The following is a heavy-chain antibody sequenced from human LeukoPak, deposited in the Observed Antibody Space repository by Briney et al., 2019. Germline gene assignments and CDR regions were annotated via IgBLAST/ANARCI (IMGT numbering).Heavy chain of an antibody. CDR2: IYYSGST. CDR3: ARDKAANGGLYYYYGMDV. J-gene: IGHJ6*02. Sequence: SETLSLTCTVSGGSISSYYWSWIRQPPGKGLEWIGYIYYSGSTNYNPSLKSRVTISVDTSKNQFSLKLSSVTAADTAVYYCARDKAANGGLYYYYGMDVWGQGTTVTVSS. CDR1: GGSISSYY. D-gene: IGHD2-8*01. V-gene: IGHV4-59*01.